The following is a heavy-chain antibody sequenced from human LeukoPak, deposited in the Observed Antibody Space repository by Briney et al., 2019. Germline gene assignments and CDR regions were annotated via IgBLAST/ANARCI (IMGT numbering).Heavy chain of an antibody. CDR1: GFSFSRYG. CDR3: AKRAVSSAHSFDY. D-gene: IGHD3-22*01. J-gene: IGHJ4*02. Sequence: GGSLRLSCAASGFSFSRYGMKWVRQAPGKGLEWLSYIRSSDSTTYYADSVKGRFTISRDNAKHSPYLQMAIPRAEDTAFYYVAKRAVSSAHSFDYWGQGTVVSVSS. V-gene: IGHV3-48*03. CDR2: IRSSDSTT.